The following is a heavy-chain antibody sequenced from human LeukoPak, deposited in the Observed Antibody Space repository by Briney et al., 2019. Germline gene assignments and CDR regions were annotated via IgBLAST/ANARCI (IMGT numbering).Heavy chain of an antibody. V-gene: IGHV3-33*01. CDR3: ARSTSVTTFSYGMDV. D-gene: IGHD4-17*01. J-gene: IGHJ6*02. Sequence: GSLRLSCASSGFTFSSYGMLWVRQAPGKGLEWVTVIWSDGINKDHADSVKGRFTISRDNSKNTLYLQMNSLRSEDTAVYYCARSTSVTTFSYGMDVWGQGTTVTVSS. CDR1: GFTFSSYG. CDR2: IWSDGINK.